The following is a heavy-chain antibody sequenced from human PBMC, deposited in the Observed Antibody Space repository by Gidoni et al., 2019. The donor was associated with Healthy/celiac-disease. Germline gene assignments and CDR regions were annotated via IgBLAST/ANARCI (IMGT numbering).Heavy chain of an antibody. CDR3: ARDRYSSSWSQNRAPDY. D-gene: IGHD6-13*01. V-gene: IGHV3-11*01. CDR1: GFTFSDYY. J-gene: IGHJ4*02. Sequence: QVQLVESGGGLVKPGGSLRLSCAASGFTFSDYYMSWIRTAPGKGLEWVSYISSSGSTIYYADSVKGRFTISRDNAKNSLYLQMNSLRAEDTAVYYCARDRYSSSWSQNRAPDYWGQGTLVTVSS. CDR2: ISSSGSTI.